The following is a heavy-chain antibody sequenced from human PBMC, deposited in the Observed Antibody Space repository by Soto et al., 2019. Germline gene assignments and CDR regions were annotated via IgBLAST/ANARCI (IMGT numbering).Heavy chain of an antibody. V-gene: IGHV1-2*04. D-gene: IGHD2-2*01. CDR1: GYTFTGYY. Sequence: QVQLVQSGAEVKKPGASVKVSCKASGYTFTGYYMHWVRQAPGQGLEWMGWINPNSGGTNYAQKFQGWVTMTRDTTIRTAYRELSRLRSDDTAAYYCARIGLPAAMTALGWGDWFDHWGQGTLVTVSS. CDR2: INPNSGGT. J-gene: IGHJ5*02. CDR3: ARIGLPAAMTALGWGDWFDH.